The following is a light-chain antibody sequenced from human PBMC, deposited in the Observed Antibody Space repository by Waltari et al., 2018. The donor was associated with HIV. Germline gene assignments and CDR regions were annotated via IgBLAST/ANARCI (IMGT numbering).Light chain of an antibody. J-gene: IGLJ2*01. V-gene: IGLV1-40*01. Sequence: QSALTQPPSVSGAPGQRVPISCTGNRSNIGAGYFVHWYQPLPGTAPKLLVYSDINRPSGVPDRFSGSKSGTSASLVITGLQAEDEADYYCQSYDSSLRASVFGGGTKLTVL. CDR2: SDI. CDR1: RSNIGAGYF. CDR3: QSYDSSLRASV.